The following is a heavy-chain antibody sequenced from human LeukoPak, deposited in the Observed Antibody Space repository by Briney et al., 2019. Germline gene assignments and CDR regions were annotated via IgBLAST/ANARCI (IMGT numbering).Heavy chain of an antibody. D-gene: IGHD3-22*01. Sequence: ASVKVSCKASGGTFSSYAISWVRQAPGQGREWMGRIIPILGIANYAQKFQGRVTITADKSTSTAYMELSSLRSEDTAVYYCARDVEGLYYDSSGYPSDYWGQGTLVTVSS. CDR2: IIPILGIA. CDR1: GGTFSSYA. J-gene: IGHJ4*02. V-gene: IGHV1-69*04. CDR3: ARDVEGLYYDSSGYPSDY.